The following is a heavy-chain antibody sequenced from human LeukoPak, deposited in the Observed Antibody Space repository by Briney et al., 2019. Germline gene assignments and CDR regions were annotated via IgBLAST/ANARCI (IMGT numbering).Heavy chain of an antibody. Sequence: PGGSLRLSCAASGFTFGGYAMNWVRQAPGKGLEWVSDISCSSSTIGYADSVKGRFTISRDNAKNSLYLQMNSLRAEDTAVYYCAKARARYDILTGHQSNYLDYWGQGTLVTVSS. CDR2: ISCSSSTI. D-gene: IGHD3-9*01. V-gene: IGHV3-48*03. CDR3: AKARARYDILTGHQSNYLDY. CDR1: GFTFGGYA. J-gene: IGHJ4*02.